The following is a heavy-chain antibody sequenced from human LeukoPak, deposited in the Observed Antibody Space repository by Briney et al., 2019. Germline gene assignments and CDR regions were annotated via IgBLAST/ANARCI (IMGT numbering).Heavy chain of an antibody. CDR3: ATDPMGELPDAFDI. D-gene: IGHD3-16*01. Sequence: GAPVKVSCKVSGYTLTELSMHWVRQAPGKGLEWMGGFDPEDGETIYAQKFQGRVTMTEDTSTDTAYMELSSLRSEDTAVYYCATDPMGELPDAFDIWGQGTMVTVSS. J-gene: IGHJ3*02. V-gene: IGHV1-24*01. CDR2: FDPEDGET. CDR1: GYTLTELS.